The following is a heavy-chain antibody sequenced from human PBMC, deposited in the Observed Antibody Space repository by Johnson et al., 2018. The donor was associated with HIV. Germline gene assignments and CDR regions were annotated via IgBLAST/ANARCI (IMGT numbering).Heavy chain of an antibody. CDR2: ISWNSGSI. CDR1: GFTFDDYA. CDR3: AKGEGAFSRSDPFDI. Sequence: VQLVESGGGLVQPGRSLRLSCAASGFTFDDYAMHWVRQAPGKGLEWVSGISWNSGSIGYADSVKGRFTISRDNAKNSLYLQMNSLRAEDTALYYCAKGEGAFSRSDPFDIWGQGTMVTVSS. D-gene: IGHD2/OR15-2a*01. V-gene: IGHV3-9*01. J-gene: IGHJ3*02.